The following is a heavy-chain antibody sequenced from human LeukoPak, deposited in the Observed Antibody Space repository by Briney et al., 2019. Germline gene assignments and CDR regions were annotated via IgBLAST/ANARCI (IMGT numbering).Heavy chain of an antibody. J-gene: IGHJ4*02. CDR2: IYYSGST. CDR1: GGSISSYY. Sequence: PSETLSLTCTVSGGSISSYYWSWIRQPPGKGLEWIGYIYYSGSTNYNPSLKSRVTISVDTSKNQFSLKLSSVTAADTAVYYCARDVEAIFDYWGQGTLVTVSS. D-gene: IGHD2-21*01. V-gene: IGHV4-59*01. CDR3: ARDVEAIFDY.